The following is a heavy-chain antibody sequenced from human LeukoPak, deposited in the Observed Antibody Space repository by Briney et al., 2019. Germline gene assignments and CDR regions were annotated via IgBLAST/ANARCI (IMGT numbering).Heavy chain of an antibody. Sequence: ASVKVSCKASGYTFTGYYMHWVRQAPGQGLEWMGWINPNSGGTNYAQKFQGRVTMTRDTSISTAYMVLSRLRSDDTAVYYCARERIIMSIAAPQDYWGQGTLVTVSS. J-gene: IGHJ4*02. D-gene: IGHD6-6*01. CDR1: GYTFTGYY. CDR2: INPNSGGT. V-gene: IGHV1-2*02. CDR3: ARERIIMSIAAPQDY.